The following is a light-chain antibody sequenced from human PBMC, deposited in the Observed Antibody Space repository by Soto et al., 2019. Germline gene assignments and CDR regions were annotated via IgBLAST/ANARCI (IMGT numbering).Light chain of an antibody. CDR3: QQYNNWPPIP. V-gene: IGKV3-15*01. J-gene: IGKJ5*01. CDR1: QSISTN. Sequence: EIVIKQSPCTLSVPPGERATLSCRASQSISTNLAWYQQRPGQAPRLLMSAVSTRATGIPARFSGSGSGTEFTLTISSLQSEDFAVYYCQQYNNWPPIPFGQGTRLEIK. CDR2: AVS.